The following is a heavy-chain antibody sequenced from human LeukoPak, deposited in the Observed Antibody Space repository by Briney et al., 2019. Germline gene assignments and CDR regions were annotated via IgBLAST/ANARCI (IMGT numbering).Heavy chain of an antibody. CDR3: ARGAGYNYPYYFDY. J-gene: IGHJ4*02. V-gene: IGHV3-15*01. CDR2: IKSKTDGGTT. D-gene: IGHD5-24*01. CDR1: GFTFSNAW. Sequence: PGGSLRLSCAASGFTFSNAWMSWVRQAPGKGLEWVGRIKSKTDGGTTDYAAPVKGRFTISRDDSKNTLYLQMNSLKTEDTAVYYCARGAGYNYPYYFDYWGQGTLVTVSS.